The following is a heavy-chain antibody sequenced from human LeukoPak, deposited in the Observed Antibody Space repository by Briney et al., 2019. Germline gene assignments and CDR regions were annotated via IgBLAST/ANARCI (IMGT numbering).Heavy chain of an antibody. Sequence: PGGSLRLSCAASGFRFSSYAMSWVRQAPGKGLEWVSAISGSGVSTYYADSVKGRFTVSRDNSKNTLYLQMSSLRAEDTAVYYCARDNTYCSGSRCYDRFDYWGQGTLVTVSS. V-gene: IGHV3-23*01. CDR3: ARDNTYCSGSRCYDRFDY. D-gene: IGHD2-15*01. CDR2: ISGSGVST. J-gene: IGHJ4*02. CDR1: GFRFSSYA.